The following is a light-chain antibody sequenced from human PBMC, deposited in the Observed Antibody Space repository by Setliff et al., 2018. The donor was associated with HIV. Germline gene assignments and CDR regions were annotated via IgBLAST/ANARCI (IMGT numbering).Light chain of an antibody. V-gene: IGLV2-14*01. CDR1: SSDVGGYNY. CDR3: SSYTSSIPYV. J-gene: IGLJ1*01. CDR2: EVS. Sequence: QSVLTQPASVSGSPGQSITISCTGTSSDVGGYNYVSWYQQHPGKAPKLMVSEVSNRPSGVSNRFSGSKSGNTASLTISGLQAEDEADYYCSSYTSSIPYVVGTGTKVTVL.